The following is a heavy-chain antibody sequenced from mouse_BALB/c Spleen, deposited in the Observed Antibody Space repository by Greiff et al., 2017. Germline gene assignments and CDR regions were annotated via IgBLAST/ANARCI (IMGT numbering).Heavy chain of an antibody. CDR3: ARYGYGYYFDY. CDR1: GYTFTSYY. J-gene: IGHJ2*01. D-gene: IGHD2-2*01. Sequence: QVQLKESGPELVKPGASVKMSCKASGYTFTSYYIHWVKQRPGQGLEWIGWIYPGDGSTKYNEKFKGKTTLTADKSSSTAYMLLSSLTSEDSAIYFCARYGYGYYFDYWGQGTTLTVSS. CDR2: IYPGDGST. V-gene: IGHV1S56*01.